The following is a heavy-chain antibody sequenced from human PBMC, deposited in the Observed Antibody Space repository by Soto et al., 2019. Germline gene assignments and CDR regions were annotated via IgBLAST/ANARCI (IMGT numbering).Heavy chain of an antibody. J-gene: IGHJ5*02. CDR3: TRGVLA. Sequence: PSDTLSLTCSVSGGSVNSGGSSWRCVRQPPGKGLEWIGFISPSGSPASNPSLKSRVTISGDRSNNQISLEISSVTAADTAVYYCTRGVLAWGPGTLVTVSS. CDR2: ISPSGSP. D-gene: IGHD2-8*01. CDR1: GGSVNSGGSS. V-gene: IGHV4-30-2*01.